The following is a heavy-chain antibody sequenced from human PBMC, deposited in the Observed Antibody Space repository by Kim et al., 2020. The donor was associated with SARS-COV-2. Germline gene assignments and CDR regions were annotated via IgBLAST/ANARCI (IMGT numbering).Heavy chain of an antibody. V-gene: IGHV3-9*01. CDR3: AKAGGGSCHHYVDQ. J-gene: IGHJ4*02. Sequence: GGSLRLSCTASGFTFSDYAMHWVRQAPGKGLEWVSSISWHSGNIAYVDSVRGRFTISRDNAKNSLYLQMNSLRPEDTALYYCAKAGGGSCHHYVDQLGQGTLVTVSS. CDR1: GFTFSDYA. D-gene: IGHD2-15*01. CDR2: ISWHSGNI.